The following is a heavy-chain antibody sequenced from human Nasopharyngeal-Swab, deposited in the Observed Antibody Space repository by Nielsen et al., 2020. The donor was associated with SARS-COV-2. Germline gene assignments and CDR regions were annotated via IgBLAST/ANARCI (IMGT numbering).Heavy chain of an antibody. CDR1: GGSIVSHY. V-gene: IGHV4-59*11. D-gene: IGHD6-6*01. CDR2: NYSTEIT. Sequence: SESLSLTCTVSGGSIVSHYWNWIRLSPGKGLEWIGYNYSTEITNYNPALGSRVTMSGDTHKNQVYLKLKSLTAADTAVYYCARAPYSRSSLWVHWGQGTLVTVSS. CDR3: ARAPYSRSSLWVH. J-gene: IGHJ4*02.